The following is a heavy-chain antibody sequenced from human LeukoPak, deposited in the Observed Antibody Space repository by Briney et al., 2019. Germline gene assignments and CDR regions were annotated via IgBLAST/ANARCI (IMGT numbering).Heavy chain of an antibody. D-gene: IGHD1-26*01. Sequence: SETLSLTCSVSGGSISSGNYLWGSIRQSPGKGLEWIGSISDSGSTFYNPFLKTRVTVSLGTSKNQFSLKVTSVTAADTAVYYCARWVGNRNWFDPWGQGTLVTVSS. CDR3: ARWVGNRNWFDP. J-gene: IGHJ5*02. CDR1: GGSISSGNYL. V-gene: IGHV4-39*07. CDR2: ISDSGST.